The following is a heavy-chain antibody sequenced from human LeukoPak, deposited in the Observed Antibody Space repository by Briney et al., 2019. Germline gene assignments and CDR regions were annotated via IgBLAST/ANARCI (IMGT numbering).Heavy chain of an antibody. CDR1: GGSISSGSYY. CDR3: ASVEYSGWYDYYYYMDV. D-gene: IGHD5-12*01. J-gene: IGHJ6*03. V-gene: IGHV4-61*02. CDR2: IYTSGST. Sequence: SETLSLTCTVSGGSISSGSYYWSWIRQPAGKGLEWIGRIYTSGSTNYNPSLKSRVTISVDTSKNQFSLKLSSVTAADTAVYYCASVEYSGWYDYYYYMDVWGKGTTVTISS.